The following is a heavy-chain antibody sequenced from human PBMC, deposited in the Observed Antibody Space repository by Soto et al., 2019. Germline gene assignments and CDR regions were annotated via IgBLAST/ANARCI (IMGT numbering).Heavy chain of an antibody. CDR3: ASEAVTGTERLDF. CDR1: GYTFSGFY. J-gene: IGHJ4*02. D-gene: IGHD6-19*01. Sequence: ASVKVSCKASGYTFSGFYMHWVRQAHGQGLEWMGWINPNSGGTKSAEKFQGRVTMTRDTSISTAYMELSRLTSDDTAVYYCASEAVTGTERLDFWGQGNQVTVSS. CDR2: INPNSGGT. V-gene: IGHV1-2*02.